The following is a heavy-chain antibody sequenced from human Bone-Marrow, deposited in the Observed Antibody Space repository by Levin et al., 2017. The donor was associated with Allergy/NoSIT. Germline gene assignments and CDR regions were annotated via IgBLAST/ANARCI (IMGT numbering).Heavy chain of an antibody. Sequence: KISCKASGGTFSSYAISWVRQAPGQGLEWMGGIIPIFGTANYAQKFQGRVTITADESTSTAYMELSSLRSEDTAVYYCARSSYYYGSGLDYWGQGTLVTVSS. CDR1: GGTFSSYA. D-gene: IGHD3-10*01. CDR2: IIPIFGTA. J-gene: IGHJ4*02. CDR3: ARSSYYYGSGLDY. V-gene: IGHV1-69*01.